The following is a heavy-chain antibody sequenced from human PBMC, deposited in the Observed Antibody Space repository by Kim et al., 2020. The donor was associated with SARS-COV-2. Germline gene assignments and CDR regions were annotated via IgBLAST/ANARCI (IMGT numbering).Heavy chain of an antibody. D-gene: IGHD3-22*01. V-gene: IGHV3-23*01. CDR3: ANIFYGVSSGYWGF. CDR1: GFSFSSFA. J-gene: IGHJ1*01. Sequence: GGSLRLSCATSGFSFSSFAMSWVRQAPGQGLEWVSSITGGGACVYYANSVKGRFTISRDNSKNTLYLQMDSLRAEDTALYYCANIFYGVSSGYWGFWGQG. CDR2: ITGGGACV.